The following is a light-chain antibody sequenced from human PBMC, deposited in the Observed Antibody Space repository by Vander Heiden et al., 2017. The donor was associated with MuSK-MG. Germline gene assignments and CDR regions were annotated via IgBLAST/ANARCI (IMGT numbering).Light chain of an antibody. V-gene: IGLV1-47*01. CDR1: SSNSGTNY. J-gene: IGLJ3*02. CDR2: TNN. CDR3: AAWDDSLRGPV. Sequence: HSVLTQPPSASGTPGQRVTISCSGSSSNSGTNYVYGYQNLPATAPKLLIYTNNRRPSGVPDRFSGSKSGTSASLAISGLRSEDEADYDCAAWDDSLRGPVFGGGTKLTVL.